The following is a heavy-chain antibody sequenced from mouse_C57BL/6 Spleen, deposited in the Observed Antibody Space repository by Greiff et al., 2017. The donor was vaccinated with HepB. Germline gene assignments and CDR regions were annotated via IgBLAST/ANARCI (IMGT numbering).Heavy chain of an antibody. V-gene: IGHV1-76*01. CDR3: AREGTAQATWFAY. CDR2: IYPGSGNT. Sequence: QVQLQQSGAELVRPGASVKLSCKASGYTFTDYYINWVKQRPGQGLEWIARIYPGSGNTYYNEKFKGKATLTAEKSSSTAYMQLSSLTSEDSAVYFCAREGTAQATWFAYWGQGTLVTVSA. D-gene: IGHD3-2*02. CDR1: GYTFTDYY. J-gene: IGHJ3*01.